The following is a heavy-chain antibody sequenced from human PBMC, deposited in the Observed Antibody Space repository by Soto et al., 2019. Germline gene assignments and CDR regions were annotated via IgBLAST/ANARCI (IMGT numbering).Heavy chain of an antibody. V-gene: IGHV4-30-4*01. CDR2: ISYSGST. D-gene: IGHD2-2*01. Sequence: SETLSLTCTVSGGSIRSGDYYWSWVRQPPGKGLEWIGYISYSGSTYYNPSLMSRVTMSVDTSKNQFSLRLSSVTAADTAVYSCARAKSDIVVRPAPNYWYFDLWGRGTLVTVSS. CDR3: ARAKSDIVVRPAPNYWYFDL. J-gene: IGHJ2*01. CDR1: GGSIRSGDYY.